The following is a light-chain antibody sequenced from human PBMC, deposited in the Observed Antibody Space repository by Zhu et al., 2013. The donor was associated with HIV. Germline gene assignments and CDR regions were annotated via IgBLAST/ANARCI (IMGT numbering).Light chain of an antibody. Sequence: EIVLTQSPATLSLSPGERATLSCRASQSVSSSYLSWYQQKPGQAPRLLIYGASTRATGIPDRFSGSGSGTDFTLTISRLEPEGFAVYYCQQYGSSPLYTFGQGTKLEIK. CDR1: QSVSSSY. V-gene: IGKV3-20*01. CDR3: QQYGSSPLYT. J-gene: IGKJ2*01. CDR2: GAS.